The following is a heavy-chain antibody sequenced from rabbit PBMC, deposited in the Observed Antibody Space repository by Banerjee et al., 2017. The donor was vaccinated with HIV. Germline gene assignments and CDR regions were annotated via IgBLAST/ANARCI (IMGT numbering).Heavy chain of an antibody. CDR2: IYTGSGGTT. CDR3: ARDINGGSRHWDL. Sequence: QEQLVESGGGLVQPGASLTLTCTASGFSFSSGYWISWVRQAPGKGLEWIACIYTGSGGTTYYANWAKGRFTISKTSSTTVTLQMTSLTAADTATYFCARDINGGSRHWDLRGPGTLVTVS. J-gene: IGHJ4*01. CDR1: GFSFSSGYW. D-gene: IGHD4-2*01. V-gene: IGHV1S45*01.